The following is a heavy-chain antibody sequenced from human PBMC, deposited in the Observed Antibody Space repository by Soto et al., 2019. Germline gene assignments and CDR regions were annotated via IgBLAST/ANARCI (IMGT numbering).Heavy chain of an antibody. Sequence: PGESLKISCQGSGYSFNTYWIGWVRQMPGKGLEWMGVIYPGDSNTRYSPSFQGQVTISADKSISTAYLQWSSLKASDTAMYYCETLPDSSGATFDYWGQGTLVTVSS. CDR2: IYPGDSNT. J-gene: IGHJ4*02. CDR1: GYSFNTYW. CDR3: ETLPDSSGATFDY. D-gene: IGHD3-22*01. V-gene: IGHV5-51*01.